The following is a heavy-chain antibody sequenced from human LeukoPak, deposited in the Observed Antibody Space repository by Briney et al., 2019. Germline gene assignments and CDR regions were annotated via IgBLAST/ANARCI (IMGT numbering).Heavy chain of an antibody. CDR1: GYPFTKWE. CDR2: MNPNSGNT. Sequence: GASVKVSCKTSGYPFTKWEINWVRQATGQGLEWMGWMNPNSGNTGYAQKFQGRVTMTRNTSISTAYMELSSLRSEDTAVYYCARDLDFWSGYYMFSFGMDVWGKGTTVTDSS. D-gene: IGHD3-3*01. V-gene: IGHV1-8*01. CDR3: ARDLDFWSGYYMFSFGMDV. J-gene: IGHJ6*04.